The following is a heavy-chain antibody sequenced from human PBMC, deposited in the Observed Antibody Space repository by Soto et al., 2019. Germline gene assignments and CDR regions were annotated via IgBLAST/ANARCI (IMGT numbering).Heavy chain of an antibody. CDR2: IYYSGST. D-gene: IGHD6-13*01. CDR1: GGSFSSSSYY. CDR3: ASPGIAAAGTPRGGYYYGMDV. Sequence: QLQLQESGPGLVKPSETLSLTCTVSGGSFSSSSYYWGWIRQPPGKGLEWIGSIYYSGSTYYNPSLKSRVTISVDTSKNQFSLKLSSVTAADTAVYYCASPGIAAAGTPRGGYYYGMDVWGQGTTVTVSS. V-gene: IGHV4-39*01. J-gene: IGHJ6*02.